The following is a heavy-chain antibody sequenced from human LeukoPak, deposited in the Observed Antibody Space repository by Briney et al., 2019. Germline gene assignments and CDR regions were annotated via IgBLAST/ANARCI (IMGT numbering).Heavy chain of an antibody. V-gene: IGHV3-66*01. CDR2: IYSGGST. Sequence: GGSLRLSCATSGFTVSSNYMSWVRQAPGKGLERVSVIYSGGSTYYADSVKGRFTISRDNSENTLYLQMNSLRAEDAAVYYCARRYITGWHFDYWGQGTLVTVSS. J-gene: IGHJ4*02. CDR3: ARRYITGWHFDY. D-gene: IGHD6-19*01. CDR1: GFTVSSNY.